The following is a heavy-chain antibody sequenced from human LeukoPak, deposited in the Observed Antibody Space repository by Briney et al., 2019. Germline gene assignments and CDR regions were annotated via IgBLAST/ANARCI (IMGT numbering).Heavy chain of an antibody. CDR2: FYSSGNT. CDR1: GGSMRSYF. J-gene: IGHJ4*02. CDR3: AREGLYSGRWYYFDY. V-gene: IGHV4-4*07. Sequence: PSETLSLTCTVSGGSMRSYFWSWIRQPAGKGLEWIGRFYSSGNTNYNPSLKSRVTMSVDTSKNQFSLKLTSVTAADTAFYYCAREGLYSGRWYYFDYWGQGILVTVSS. D-gene: IGHD6-13*01.